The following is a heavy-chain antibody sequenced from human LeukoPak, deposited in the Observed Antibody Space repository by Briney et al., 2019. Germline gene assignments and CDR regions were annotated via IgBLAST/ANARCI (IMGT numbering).Heavy chain of an antibody. D-gene: IGHD3-22*01. CDR1: GYTFTSYD. V-gene: IGHV1-8*01. CDR3: AIVAPYYYDSREYFQH. J-gene: IGHJ1*01. Sequence: GASVKVSCKASGYTFTSYDINWVRQATGQGLEWMGWMNPNSGNTGYAQKFQGRVTMTRNTSISTAYMELSSLRSEDTAVYYCAIVAPYYYDSREYFQHWGQGTLVTVSS. CDR2: MNPNSGNT.